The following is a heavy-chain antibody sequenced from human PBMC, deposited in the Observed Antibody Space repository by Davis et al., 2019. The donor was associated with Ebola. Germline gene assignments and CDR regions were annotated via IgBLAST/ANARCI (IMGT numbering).Heavy chain of an antibody. D-gene: IGHD5-18*01. CDR2: IYHSGRT. V-gene: IGHV4-4*02. CDR3: ARGGIQLWSSFDY. CDR1: GGSISSSNW. Sequence: MPSETLSLTCAVSGGSISSSNWWSWVRQPPGKGLEWIGEIYHSGRTNYNPSLKSRVTISVDKSKNQFSLKLSSVTAADTAVYYCARGGIQLWSSFDYWGQGTLVTVSS. J-gene: IGHJ4*02.